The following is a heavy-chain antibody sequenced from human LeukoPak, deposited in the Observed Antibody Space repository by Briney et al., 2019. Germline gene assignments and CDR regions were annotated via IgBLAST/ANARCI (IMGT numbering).Heavy chain of an antibody. CDR3: ARDLGSSWYFGWFDP. CDR2: INPNSGGT. CDR1: RYTFTGYY. J-gene: IGHJ5*02. Sequence: ASVKVSCKASRYTFTGYYMHWVRQAPGQGLEWMAWINPNSGGTNYAQKFQGRVTMTRDTSISTASMELSSLRSDDTAVYYCARDLGSSWYFGWFDPWGQGTLVTVSS. V-gene: IGHV1-2*02. D-gene: IGHD6-13*01.